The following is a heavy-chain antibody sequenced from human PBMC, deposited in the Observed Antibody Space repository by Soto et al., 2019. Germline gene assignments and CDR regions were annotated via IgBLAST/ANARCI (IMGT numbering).Heavy chain of an antibody. CDR1: GYIFTNYY. CDR2: INLSADRT. D-gene: IGHD3-3*01. Sequence: EASVKVSCKASGYIFTNYYIHWVRQAPGQGLEWMGIINLSADRTSYAQKFQGRFTVTKDTSTSTVYMELGSLRSEDTAVYYCARDQGFTTFEVYSIYHYGMDVWGQGTTVTAS. J-gene: IGHJ6*02. CDR3: ARDQGFTTFEVYSIYHYGMDV. V-gene: IGHV1-46*01.